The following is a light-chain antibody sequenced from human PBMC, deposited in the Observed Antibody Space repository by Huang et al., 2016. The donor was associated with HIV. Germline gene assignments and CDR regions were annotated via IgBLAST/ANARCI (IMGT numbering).Light chain of an antibody. Sequence: DIQMTPSPSTLSASVGDRVTITCRTSQSVSNWLAWYQQKPGKAPNVLIYEASSLQGGVPSRFSGSGSGTEFTLTSSSLQPDDFASYYCQQYNSYPYTFGQGTKLEIK. CDR3: QQYNSYPYT. CDR1: QSVSNW. CDR2: EAS. J-gene: IGKJ2*01. V-gene: IGKV1-5*03.